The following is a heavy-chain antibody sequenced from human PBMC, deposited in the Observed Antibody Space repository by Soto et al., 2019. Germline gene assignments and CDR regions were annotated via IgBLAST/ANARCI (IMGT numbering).Heavy chain of an antibody. D-gene: IGHD1-1*01. CDR2: IRGNGSNT. Sequence: PGGSLRLSCAASGFTFSSYAMRWVRQAPGKGLEWVSVIRGNGSNTYYADSVKGRFTISRDNSKNTLYLQMNSLRAEDTAVYYCARVGWSTYYYYGMDVWGQGTTVTVSS. V-gene: IGHV3-23*01. CDR3: ARVGWSTYYYYGMDV. J-gene: IGHJ6*02. CDR1: GFTFSSYA.